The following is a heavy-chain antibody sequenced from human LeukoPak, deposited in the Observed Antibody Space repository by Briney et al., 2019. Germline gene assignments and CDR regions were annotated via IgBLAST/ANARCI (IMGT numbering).Heavy chain of an antibody. J-gene: IGHJ6*02. CDR3: ARGIQLWLPYYYYGMDV. CDR2: IYYSGTT. D-gene: IGHD5-18*01. V-gene: IGHV4-59*12. Sequence: SETLSLTCTVSGGSISSYYWSWIRQPPGKGLEWIAYIYYSGTTNYNPSLKSRVTISVDTSKNQFSLKLSSVTAADTAVYYCARGIQLWLPYYYYGMDVWGQGTTVTVSS. CDR1: GGSISSYY.